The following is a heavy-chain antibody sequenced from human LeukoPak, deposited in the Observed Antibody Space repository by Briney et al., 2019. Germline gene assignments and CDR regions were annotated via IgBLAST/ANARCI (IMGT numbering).Heavy chain of an antibody. V-gene: IGHV3-23*01. Sequence: GGSLRLSCAASGFTFSSYAMSWVRQAPGKGLEWVSAISGSGGSTYYADSVKGRFTISRDNSKNTLYLQMNSLRAEDTAVYYCAKDLGWGYDILTGYQAFDYWGQGTLVTVSS. CDR1: GFTFSSYA. D-gene: IGHD3-9*01. CDR3: AKDLGWGYDILTGYQAFDY. J-gene: IGHJ4*02. CDR2: ISGSGGST.